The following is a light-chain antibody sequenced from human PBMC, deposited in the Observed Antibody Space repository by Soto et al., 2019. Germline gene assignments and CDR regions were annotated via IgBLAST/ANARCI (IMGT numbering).Light chain of an antibody. J-gene: IGKJ4*01. CDR3: QQYGGSPLT. CDR2: GAS. CDR1: QNVRSS. V-gene: IGKV3-20*01. Sequence: EIVLTQSPGTLSLSPGERATLSCRASQNVRSSLAWYQQKPGQAPRLLISGASNRATGIPDRFSGSGSGTDFTLTISRLEPEDFAVYFCQQYGGSPLTFGGGTKVEIK.